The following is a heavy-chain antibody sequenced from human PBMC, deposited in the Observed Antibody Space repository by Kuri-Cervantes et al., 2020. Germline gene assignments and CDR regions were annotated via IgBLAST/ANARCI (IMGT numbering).Heavy chain of an antibody. V-gene: IGHV3-21*01. Sequence: GGSLRLSCAASGFTFSSYSMNWVRQAPGKGLEWVSSISSSSSYIYDADSVKGRFTISRDNSKNTLYLQMNSLRAEDTAVYYCSLGDYYYYGMDVWGQGTTVTVSS. D-gene: IGHD3-16*01. CDR2: ISSSSSYI. CDR3: SLGDYYYYGMDV. CDR1: GFTFSSYS. J-gene: IGHJ6*02.